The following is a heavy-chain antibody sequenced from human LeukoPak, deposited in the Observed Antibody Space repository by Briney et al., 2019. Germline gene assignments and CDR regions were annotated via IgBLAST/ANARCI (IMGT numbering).Heavy chain of an antibody. D-gene: IGHD3-22*01. CDR1: GGSFSSSSYY. V-gene: IGHV4-39*07. CDR3: ARVVVITSGFDY. Sequence: SETLSLTCTVSGGSFSSSSYYWGWIRQPPGKGLEWIGSIYYSGSTYYNPSLKSRVTISVDTSKNQFSLKLSSVTAADTAVYYCARVVVITSGFDYWGQGTLVTVSS. CDR2: IYYSGST. J-gene: IGHJ4*02.